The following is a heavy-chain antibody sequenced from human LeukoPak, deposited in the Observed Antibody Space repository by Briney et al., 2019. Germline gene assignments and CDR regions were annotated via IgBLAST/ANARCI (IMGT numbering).Heavy chain of an antibody. Sequence: ASVKVSCKASGYTFIGENIHWVRQAPGQGLAWMGWINPNSGGTNYAQKFQGRVTMTRDTSISTAYMELSRLRSDDTAVYYCARDYYDSSGYYYGYFDYWGQGTLVTVSS. J-gene: IGHJ4*02. V-gene: IGHV1-2*02. D-gene: IGHD3-22*01. CDR1: GYTFIGEN. CDR3: ARDYYDSSGYYYGYFDY. CDR2: INPNSGGT.